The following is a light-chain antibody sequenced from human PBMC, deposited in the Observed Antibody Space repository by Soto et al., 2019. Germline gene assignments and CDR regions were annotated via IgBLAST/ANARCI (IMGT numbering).Light chain of an antibody. CDR1: QTISSW. Sequence: DIQMTQSPSTLSASVGDRVTMTCRASQTISSWLAWYQQKPGKAPNLLIYDASSLESGVPSRFSGSGFGTEFTLTISSLQPDDFATYYCQQYNSYLLTFGPGTKVDIK. CDR2: DAS. J-gene: IGKJ3*01. V-gene: IGKV1-5*01. CDR3: QQYNSYLLT.